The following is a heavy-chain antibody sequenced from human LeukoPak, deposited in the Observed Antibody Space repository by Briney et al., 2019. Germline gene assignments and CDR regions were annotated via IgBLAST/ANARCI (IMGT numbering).Heavy chain of an antibody. CDR3: ARDVDYYNWFDP. J-gene: IGHJ5*02. Sequence: ASVKVSCKASGYTFTSYGISWVRQAPGQGLEWMGRINPNSGGTNYAQKFQGRVTMTRDTSISTAYMELSRLRSDDTAVYYCARDVDYYNWFDPWGQGTLVTVSS. CDR1: GYTFTSYG. V-gene: IGHV1-2*06. D-gene: IGHD4-11*01. CDR2: INPNSGGT.